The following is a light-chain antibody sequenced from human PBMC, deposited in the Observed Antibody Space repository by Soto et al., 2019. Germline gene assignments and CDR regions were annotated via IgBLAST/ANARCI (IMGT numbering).Light chain of an antibody. CDR3: QQYYTSSIT. CDR1: QSVLYSSNNKNY. J-gene: IGKJ5*01. Sequence: DIVMTQSPDSLTVSLGERATIDCRSSQSVLYSSNNKNYLAWYQQKAGQSPKLLIYGASSRESGVPDRFSGSGSGTDFTLTITGLQAEDVAVYYFQQYYTSSITFGQGTRLEIK. V-gene: IGKV4-1*01. CDR2: GAS.